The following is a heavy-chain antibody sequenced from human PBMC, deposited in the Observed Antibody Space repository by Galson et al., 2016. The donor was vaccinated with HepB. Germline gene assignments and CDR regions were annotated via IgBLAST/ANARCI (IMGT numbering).Heavy chain of an antibody. CDR1: GGSIKTNNW. CDR3: ARGPWLSAAPPPYYLDS. Sequence: SETLSLTCELFGGSIKTNNWWTWVRQTPGKGLEWIGEVYHTGNSNSNPSLAGRVTISVDTSRNIFSLNLTSVTAADTALYFCARGPWLSAAPPPYYLDSWGPGTLVTVST. D-gene: IGHD5-12*01. V-gene: IGHV4-4*02. J-gene: IGHJ4*02. CDR2: VYHTGNS.